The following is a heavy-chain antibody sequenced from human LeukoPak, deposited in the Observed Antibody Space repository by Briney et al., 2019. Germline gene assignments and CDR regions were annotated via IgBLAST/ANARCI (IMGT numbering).Heavy chain of an antibody. V-gene: IGHV3-15*01. J-gene: IGHJ4*02. Sequence: PGGSLRLSCAASGFTFSNAWMSWVRQAPGKGLEWVGRIKSKTDGGTTDYAAPVKGRFTISRDDSKNTLYLQMNSLKTEDTAVYYCTSIYGDWGIDYWGQGTLVTVSS. CDR2: IKSKTDGGTT. CDR1: GFTFSNAW. CDR3: TSIYGDWGIDY. D-gene: IGHD4-17*01.